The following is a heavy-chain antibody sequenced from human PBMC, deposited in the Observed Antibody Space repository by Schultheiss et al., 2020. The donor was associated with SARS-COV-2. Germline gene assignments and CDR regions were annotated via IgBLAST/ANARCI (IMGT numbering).Heavy chain of an antibody. Sequence: SVKVSCKASGYTFTSYYMHWVRQAPGQGLEWMGGIIPIFGPAKYAQQLQGRVTISADESTNTAYLELSNLRPDDTAVYYCARAPALGLFEYWGQGTLVTVSS. J-gene: IGHJ4*02. CDR2: IIPIFGPA. CDR1: GYTFTSYY. CDR3: ARAPALGLFEY. V-gene: IGHV1-69*13. D-gene: IGHD7-27*01.